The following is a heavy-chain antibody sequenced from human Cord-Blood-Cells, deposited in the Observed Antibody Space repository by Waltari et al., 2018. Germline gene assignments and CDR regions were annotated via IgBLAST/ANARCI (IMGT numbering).Heavy chain of an antibody. CDR1: GGSISSYY. V-gene: IGHV4-59*01. D-gene: IGHD6-19*01. J-gene: IGHJ4*02. Sequence: QVQLQESGPGLVKPSETLSLTCTVSGGSISSYYWSWIRQPPGKGLEWIGYIYYSGSTNYTPTLKSRVTISVDTSKNQFSLKLSSVPAADTAVYYCAREIGLGSGWFDYWGQGTLVTVSS. CDR3: AREIGLGSGWFDY. CDR2: IYYSGST.